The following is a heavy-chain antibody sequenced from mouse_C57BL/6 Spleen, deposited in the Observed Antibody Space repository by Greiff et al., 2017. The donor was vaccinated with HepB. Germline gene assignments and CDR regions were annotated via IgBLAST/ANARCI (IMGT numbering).Heavy chain of an antibody. Sequence: DVQLVESGGGLVQPGGSLKLSCAASGFTFSDYYMYWVRQTPEKRLEWVAYISNGGGSTYYPDTVKGRFTISRDNAKNTLYLQMSRLKAEDTAMYYCASRAMDYWGQGTSVTVSS. CDR3: ASRAMDY. CDR1: GFTFSDYY. J-gene: IGHJ4*01. CDR2: ISNGGGST. V-gene: IGHV5-12*01. D-gene: IGHD3-3*01.